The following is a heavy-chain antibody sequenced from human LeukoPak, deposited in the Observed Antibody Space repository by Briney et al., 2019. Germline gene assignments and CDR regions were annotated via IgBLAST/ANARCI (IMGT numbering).Heavy chain of an antibody. CDR3: ARPNQYGIGDGCYSGHY. Sequence: SETLSLTCTVSGGFITISSGYYWGWIRQPPGKGLEWIGSIYSSGITNYNPSLKSRVTISVDSSKNQFSLKLYSVTAADTAVYYCARPNQYGIGDGCYSGHYWGQGTLVTVSS. D-gene: IGHD2-15*01. V-gene: IGHV4-39*01. CDR2: IYSSGIT. J-gene: IGHJ4*02. CDR1: GGFITISSGYY.